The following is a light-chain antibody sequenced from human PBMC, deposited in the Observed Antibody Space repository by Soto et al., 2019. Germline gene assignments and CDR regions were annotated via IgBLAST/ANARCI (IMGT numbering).Light chain of an antibody. CDR3: QQAFSAEWT. V-gene: IGKV1-39*01. Sequence: IQMTQSPSSLSASVGDRVSIPCRASQSIGTFLNWYQQKPGEAPNLLIHTSFTLYSGVPSRFSGTGSGTDFTLTISSLQPEDFATYFCQQAFSAEWTFGQGTKV. CDR2: TSF. CDR1: QSIGTF. J-gene: IGKJ1*01.